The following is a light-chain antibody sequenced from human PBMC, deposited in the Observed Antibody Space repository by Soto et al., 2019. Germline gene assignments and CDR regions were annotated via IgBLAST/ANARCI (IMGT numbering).Light chain of an antibody. CDR1: QSINTL. CDR2: RAS. CDR3: QQYNNWPIP. V-gene: IGKV3-15*01. J-gene: IGKJ5*01. Sequence: EVALTQSPATLSVSPGEGATLSCRASQSINTLLAWYQQKPGQPPRLLIYRASTRATDIPARFNGSGSGTDFTLTISSLQSEDFAIYYCQQYNNWPIPLGQGTRLEI.